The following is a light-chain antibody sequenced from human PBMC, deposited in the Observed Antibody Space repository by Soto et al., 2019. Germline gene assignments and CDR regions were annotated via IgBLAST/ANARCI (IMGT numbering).Light chain of an antibody. J-gene: IGKJ1*01. CDR2: GAS. CDR1: ENIKNY. V-gene: IGKV1-39*01. Sequence: DIQVTQSPSSLPASLGDRVTITCRASENIKNYLIWYQQKPGKAPKLLIYGASTLKTGVPSRFSGSGAGTAFTFTIGSLQPDDFATYYCAQIYTAQWSFGQGTRVDLK. CDR3: AQIYTAQWS.